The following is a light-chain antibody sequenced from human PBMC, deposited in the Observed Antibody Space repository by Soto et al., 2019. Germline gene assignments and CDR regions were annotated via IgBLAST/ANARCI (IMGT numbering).Light chain of an antibody. V-gene: IGKV3-11*01. CDR3: QQRSNCPLT. CDR2: DAS. CDR1: QSVSSY. Sequence: EIVLTQSPATLSLSPGERATLSCRASQSVSSYLAWYQQKPCQAPRLLIYDASNRATGIPARFSGSGSGTDFTLTISSLEPEDFAVYYCQQRSNCPLTFGGGTKVEIK. J-gene: IGKJ4*01.